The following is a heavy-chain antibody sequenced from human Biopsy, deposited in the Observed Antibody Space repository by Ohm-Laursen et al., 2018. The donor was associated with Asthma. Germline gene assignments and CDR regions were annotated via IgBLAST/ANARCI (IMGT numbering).Heavy chain of an antibody. CDR3: ARAVDYSHYYGIDV. CDR1: GYTFNSAG. V-gene: IGHV1-18*01. J-gene: IGHJ6*02. D-gene: IGHD3-10*01. CDR2: ISVYNGNT. Sequence: GSSVKVSCKTSGYTFNSAGITWGQQAPGKGLGGRGWISVYNGNTKVAQKLQDRVTMITDTSTSTAYMELRSLRSDDTAVYFCARAVDYSHYYGIDVWGQGTTVTVS.